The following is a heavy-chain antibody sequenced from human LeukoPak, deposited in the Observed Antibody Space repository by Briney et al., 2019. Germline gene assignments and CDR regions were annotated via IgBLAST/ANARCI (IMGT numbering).Heavy chain of an antibody. V-gene: IGHV1-18*01. Sequence: ASVKVSCKASGYTFTSYGISWVRQAPGQGLEWMGWISAYNGNANYAQKLQGRVTMTTDTSTSTAYMELRSLRSDDTAVYYCASFVVAGNSDYWGQGTLVTVSS. D-gene: IGHD2-15*01. CDR2: ISAYNGNA. CDR1: GYTFTSYG. J-gene: IGHJ4*02. CDR3: ASFVVAGNSDY.